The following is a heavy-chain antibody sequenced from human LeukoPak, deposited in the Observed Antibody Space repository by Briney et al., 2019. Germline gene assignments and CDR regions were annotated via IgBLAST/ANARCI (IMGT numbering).Heavy chain of an antibody. D-gene: IGHD3-9*01. J-gene: IGHJ6*03. CDR3: AKTGYDILTGYLYYYYYYMDV. V-gene: IGHV3-23*01. CDR1: GFTFSSYA. CDR2: ISGSGGST. Sequence: GGSLRLSCAASGFTFSSYAMSWVRQAPGKGLEWVSAISGSGGSTYYADSVKGRFTISRDNSKNTLYLQMNSLRAEDTAVYYCAKTGYDILTGYLYYYYYYMDVWGKGTTVTVSS.